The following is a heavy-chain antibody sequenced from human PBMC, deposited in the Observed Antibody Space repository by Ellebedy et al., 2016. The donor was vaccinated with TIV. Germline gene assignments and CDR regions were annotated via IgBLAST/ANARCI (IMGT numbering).Heavy chain of an antibody. D-gene: IGHD4-23*01. CDR3: ARALFGGHDY. J-gene: IGHJ4*02. V-gene: IGHV3-23*01. CDR2: ISGDSSTT. CDR1: GFTFGPYA. Sequence: GGSLRLXXAASGFTFGPYAMSWVRQGQGTGLECVSAISGDSSTTFYADSVKGRFTISRDNSRSTLYLQMNSLRVEDTAVYYCARALFGGHDYWGQGALVTVSS.